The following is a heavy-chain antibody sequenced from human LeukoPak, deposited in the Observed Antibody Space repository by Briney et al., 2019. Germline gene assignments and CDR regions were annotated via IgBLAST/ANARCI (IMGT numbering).Heavy chain of an antibody. Sequence: SETLSLTCTVSGGSISSSSYYWGWIRQPPGKGLEWIGEVYHSGSTHYNPSLESRVTVSVDKSKNRFSLDLSSVTAADTAVYYCARFCNGPGWLSGYYCAIDVWGQGTTVTVSS. CDR1: GGSISSSSYY. J-gene: IGHJ6*02. CDR3: ARFCNGPGWLSGYYCAIDV. V-gene: IGHV4-39*07. CDR2: VYHSGST. D-gene: IGHD3-3*01.